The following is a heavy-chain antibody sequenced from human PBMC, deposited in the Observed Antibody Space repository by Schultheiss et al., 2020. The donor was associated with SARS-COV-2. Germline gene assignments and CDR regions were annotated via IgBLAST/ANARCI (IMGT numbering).Heavy chain of an antibody. J-gene: IGHJ6*02. CDR1: GFTFSSYA. D-gene: IGHD3-3*01. CDR2: INSDGSST. CDR3: ARDGGVGVGRGVDGMDV. V-gene: IGHV3-74*01. Sequence: GESLKISCAASGFTFSSYAMSWVRQAPGKGLEWVSRINSDGSSTGYADFVKGRFTICRDNAKNTQYLQMNSLRVEGTAVYYCARDGGVGVGRGVDGMDVWGQGTTVTVSS.